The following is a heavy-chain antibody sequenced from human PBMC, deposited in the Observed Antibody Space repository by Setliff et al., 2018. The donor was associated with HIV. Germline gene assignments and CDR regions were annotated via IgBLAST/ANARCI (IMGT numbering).Heavy chain of an antibody. CDR3: ARLGPDGYNSRHDAFDI. V-gene: IGHV4-4*09. CDR2: IYTSGST. D-gene: IGHD5-12*01. J-gene: IGHJ3*02. CDR1: GGSISSYY. Sequence: SETLSLTCTVSGGSISSYYWSWIRQPPGKGLEWIGYIYTSGSTNYNPSLKSRVTISVDTSKNQFTLKLSSVTAADTAVYYCARLGPDGYNSRHDAFDIWGQGTMVTVSS.